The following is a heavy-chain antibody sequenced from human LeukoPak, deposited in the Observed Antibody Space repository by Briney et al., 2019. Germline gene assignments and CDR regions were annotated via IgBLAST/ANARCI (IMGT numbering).Heavy chain of an antibody. CDR2: ISSSGTTT. CDR1: GFTFDNYE. D-gene: IGHD5-18*01. J-gene: IGHJ5*02. CDR3: ARDHDGYSYGYNH. Sequence: GGSLRLSCVASGFTFDNYEINWVRQAQGKGLEWVAYISSSGTTTYYADSVKGRFTISRDNAKNSVYLQMKSLRVEDTAVYYCARDHDGYSYGYNHWGQGTLVTVSS. V-gene: IGHV3-48*03.